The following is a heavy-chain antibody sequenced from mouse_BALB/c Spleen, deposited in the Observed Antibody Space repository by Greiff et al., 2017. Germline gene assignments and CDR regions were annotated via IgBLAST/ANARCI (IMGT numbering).Heavy chain of an antibody. J-gene: IGHJ4*01. CDR3: ARGGDGSSLYYYAMDY. D-gene: IGHD1-1*01. CDR2: INPNNGGT. Sequence: EVQLQQSGPELVKPGASVKIPCKASGYTFTDYNIDWVKQSHGKSLEWIGDINPNNGGTIYNQKFKGKATLTVDKSSSTAYMELRSLTSEDTAVYYCARGGDGSSLYYYAMDYWGQGTSVTVSS. V-gene: IGHV1-18*01. CDR1: GYTFTDYN.